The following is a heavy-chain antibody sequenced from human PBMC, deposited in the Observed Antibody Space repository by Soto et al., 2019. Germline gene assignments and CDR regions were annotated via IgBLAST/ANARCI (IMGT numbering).Heavy chain of an antibody. J-gene: IGHJ2*01. V-gene: IGHV3-11*01. CDR2: ISSSGSTI. CDR1: GFTFSDYY. Sequence: QVQLVESGGGLVKPGGSLRLSCAASGFTFSDYYMSWIRQAPGKGLELVSYISSSGSTIYYADSVKGRFTISRDNAKNSRYLQMNSLRAEGPAVYYGAGSIAVAGAPDRTHFDLWGRGTLVTVSS. D-gene: IGHD6-19*01. CDR3: AGSIAVAGAPDRTHFDL.